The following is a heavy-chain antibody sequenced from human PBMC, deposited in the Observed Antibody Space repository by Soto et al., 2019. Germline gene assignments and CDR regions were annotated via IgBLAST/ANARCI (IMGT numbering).Heavy chain of an antibody. Sequence: SVKVSCKASGFTFSNSAVQWVRQARGQRLEWLGWIVVGSGNTNYAQKFQDRVTISRDMSTSTAYMELSSLRSEDTAVYYCARTPLGYCSSTSCGASKGTGYYYYGMDVWGQGTTVTVSS. J-gene: IGHJ6*02. D-gene: IGHD2-2*01. CDR2: IVVGSGNT. CDR3: ARTPLGYCSSTSCGASKGTGYYYYGMDV. V-gene: IGHV1-58*01. CDR1: GFTFSNSA.